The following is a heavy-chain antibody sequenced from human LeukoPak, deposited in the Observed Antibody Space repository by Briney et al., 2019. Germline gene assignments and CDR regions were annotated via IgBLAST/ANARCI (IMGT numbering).Heavy chain of an antibody. CDR1: GFTFSSYS. J-gene: IGHJ4*02. Sequence: PGGSLRLSCAASGFTFSSYSMNWVRQAPGKGLEWVSSISSSSYIYYADSVKGRFTTSRDNAKNSLYLQMNSLRAEDTAVYYCARHTTSRYVDYWGQGTLVTVSS. V-gene: IGHV3-21*01. CDR2: ISSSSYI. D-gene: IGHD1-26*01. CDR3: ARHTTSRYVDY.